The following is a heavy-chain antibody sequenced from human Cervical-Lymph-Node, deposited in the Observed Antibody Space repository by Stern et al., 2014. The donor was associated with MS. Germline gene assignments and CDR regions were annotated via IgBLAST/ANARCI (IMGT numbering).Heavy chain of an antibody. CDR3: ARHDQFLGGMDV. CDR2: VYYTGTP. D-gene: IGHD3-3*01. J-gene: IGHJ6*02. V-gene: IGHV4-39*01. Sequence: QVQLQESGPGLVKPSETLSLTCTVSGASVSSGSYYWGWIRQSPGKRLEWIGYVYYTGTPYSNPSLSSRVTISVDTSNNHFFLNRSLGTATDTAVYYCARHDQFLGGMDVWGQGTTVTVSS. CDR1: GASVSSGSYY.